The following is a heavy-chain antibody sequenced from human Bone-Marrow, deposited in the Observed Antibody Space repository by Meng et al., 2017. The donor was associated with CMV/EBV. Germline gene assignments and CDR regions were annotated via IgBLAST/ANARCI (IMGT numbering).Heavy chain of an antibody. CDR2: VKHDASEK. Sequence: GESLKISCAASGFTFNRFWMTWVRQAPGRGLEWVANVKHDASEKNYVDSVKGRFAISRDNAKNSMYLQMNSLRVEDTAVYYCAFSSGWYTNYWGQGTLVTVYS. CDR1: GFTFNRFW. D-gene: IGHD6-19*01. J-gene: IGHJ4*02. V-gene: IGHV3-7*01. CDR3: AFSSGWYTNY.